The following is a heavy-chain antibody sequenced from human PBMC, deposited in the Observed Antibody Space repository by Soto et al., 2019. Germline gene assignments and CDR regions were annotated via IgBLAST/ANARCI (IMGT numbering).Heavy chain of an antibody. J-gene: IGHJ6*03. V-gene: IGHV3-15*01. Sequence: EVQLVESGGGLVKPGGSLRLSCAASGFTFSNAWMSWVRQAPGKGLEWVGRIKSKTDGGTTDYAAPVKGRFTISRDDSKNTLYQKKNSLKTEDTAVYYCTTDLIGGVDYGNNARHYYYMDVWGKGTTVTVSS. D-gene: IGHD4-4*01. CDR3: TTDLIGGVDYGNNARHYYYMDV. CDR1: GFTFSNAW. CDR2: IKSKTDGGTT.